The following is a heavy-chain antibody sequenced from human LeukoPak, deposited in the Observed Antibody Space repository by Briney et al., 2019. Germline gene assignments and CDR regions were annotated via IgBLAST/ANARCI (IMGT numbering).Heavy chain of an antibody. Sequence: PGGSLRLSFAASGFTVSSNYMSWVRQAPGEGLEWVSGIYSGGSTYYADSVKGRFTISRDNSKNTPYLQMNSLRAEDTAVYYCARAQGYCSGGSCPGPYYFDYWGQGTLVTVSS. CDR3: ARAQGYCSGGSCPGPYYFDY. D-gene: IGHD2-15*01. V-gene: IGHV3-53*01. CDR2: IYSGGST. CDR1: GFTVSSNY. J-gene: IGHJ4*02.